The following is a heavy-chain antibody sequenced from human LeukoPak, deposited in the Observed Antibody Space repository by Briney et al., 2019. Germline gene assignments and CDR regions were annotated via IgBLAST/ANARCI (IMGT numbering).Heavy chain of an antibody. J-gene: IGHJ4*02. Sequence: GGSLRLSCAASGFTFSSYWMGWVRQAPGKGLEWVANIKQDGSEEYYVDSVKGRFTISRDNAKNSLYLQMNSLRAEDTAMCYCARGVATSYWGQGSLVTVSS. D-gene: IGHD5-12*01. CDR2: IKQDGSEE. CDR1: GFTFSSYW. CDR3: ARGVATSY. V-gene: IGHV3-7*03.